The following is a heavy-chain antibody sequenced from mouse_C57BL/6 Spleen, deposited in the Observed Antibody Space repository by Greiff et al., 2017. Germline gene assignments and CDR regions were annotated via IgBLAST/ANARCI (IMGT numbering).Heavy chain of an antibody. CDR1: GFTFSSYG. CDR3: ARHPSNYDAMDY. D-gene: IGHD2-5*01. J-gene: IGHJ4*01. V-gene: IGHV5-6*01. Sequence: EVQVVESGGDLVKPGGSLKLSCAASGFTFSSYGMSWVRQTPDKRLEWVATISSGGSYTYYQDSVKGRFTISRDNAKNTLYLQMSSLKSEDTAMYYCARHPSNYDAMDYWGQGTSVTVSS. CDR2: ISSGGSYT.